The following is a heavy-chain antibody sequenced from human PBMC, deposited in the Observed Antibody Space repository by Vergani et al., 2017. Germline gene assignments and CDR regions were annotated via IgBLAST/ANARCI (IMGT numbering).Heavy chain of an antibody. CDR1: GASINNDFYY. CDR2: IYVSGIT. Sequence: QVQLQESGPGLVKPSQTLSLTCTVSGASINNDFYYWHWIRQPAGKGLEWIGRIYVSGITDYNSSLQSRVSMSVDTSKNQFSLTLTSVTAADTAVYYWARRGWGSSVGYFDYWGQGTLVTVSS. V-gene: IGHV4-61*02. CDR3: ARRGWGSSVGYFDY. D-gene: IGHD6-6*01. J-gene: IGHJ4*02.